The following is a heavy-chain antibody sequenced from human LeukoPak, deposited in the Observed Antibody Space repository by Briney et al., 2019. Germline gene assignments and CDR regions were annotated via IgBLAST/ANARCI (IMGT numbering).Heavy chain of an antibody. CDR2: IIPIFGTA. V-gene: IGHV1-69*05. CDR3: ATERPIAAAANGYYYYYYMDV. Sequence: GASVKVSCKASGGTFSSYAISWVRQAPGQGLEWMGGIIPIFGTANYAQKFQGRVTITTDESTSTASMELSSLRSEDTAVYYCATERPIAAAANGYYYYYYMDVWGKGTTVTVSS. J-gene: IGHJ6*03. D-gene: IGHD6-13*01. CDR1: GGTFSSYA.